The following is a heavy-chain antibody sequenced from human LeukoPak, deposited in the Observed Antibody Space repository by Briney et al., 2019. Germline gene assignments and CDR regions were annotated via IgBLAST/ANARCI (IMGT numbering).Heavy chain of an antibody. D-gene: IGHD3-22*01. CDR1: GFTFSSYS. V-gene: IGHV3-21*01. CDR2: ISSSSSYI. Sequence: PGGSLRLSCAASGFTFSSYSMNWVRQAPGKGLEWVSSISSSSSYIYYADSVKGRFTISRDNAKNSLYLQMNSLRAEDTAVYYCARCTECYYDSGGYPFDPWGQGTLVTVSS. J-gene: IGHJ5*02. CDR3: ARCTECYYDSGGYPFDP.